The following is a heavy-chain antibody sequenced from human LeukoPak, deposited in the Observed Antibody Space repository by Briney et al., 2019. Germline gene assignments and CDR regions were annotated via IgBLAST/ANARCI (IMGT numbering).Heavy chain of an antibody. J-gene: IGHJ4*02. V-gene: IGHV4-39*07. CDR3: ARDLVRGVFDY. CDR2: IYFSGST. Sequence: SETLSLTCTVSDGSISSSSYHWGWIRQPPGKGLEWIGSIYFSGSTYYNPSLKSRVTISVDTSKNQFSLKLSSVTAADTAVYYCARDLVRGVFDYWGQGTLVTVSS. CDR1: DGSISSSSYH. D-gene: IGHD3-10*01.